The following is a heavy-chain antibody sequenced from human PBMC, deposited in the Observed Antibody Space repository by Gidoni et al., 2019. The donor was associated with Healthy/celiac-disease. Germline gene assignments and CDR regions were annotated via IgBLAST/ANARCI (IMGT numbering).Heavy chain of an antibody. D-gene: IGHD2-15*01. CDR3: ARPLCSGGSCYFDY. V-gene: IGHV3-30-3*01. CDR1: GFTFSSYA. CDR2: ISYDGSNK. J-gene: IGHJ4*02. Sequence: QVQLVESGGGVVQPGRSLRLSCAASGFTFSSYAMHWVRQAPGKGLEWVAVISYDGSNKYYADSVKGRFTISRDNSKNTLYLQMNSLRAEDTAVYYCARPLCSGGSCYFDYWGQGTLVTVSS.